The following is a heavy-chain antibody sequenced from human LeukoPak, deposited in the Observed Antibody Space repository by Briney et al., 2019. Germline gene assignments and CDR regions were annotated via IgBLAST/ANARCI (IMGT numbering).Heavy chain of an antibody. CDR2: IYTSGST. J-gene: IGHJ4*02. V-gene: IGHV4-61*02. CDR3: ARTPYYGGNIHFDY. D-gene: IGHD2-21*01. CDR1: GGSISSGSCY. Sequence: SETLSLTCTVSGGSISSGSCYWSWIRQPAGKGLEWIGRIYTSGSTNYNPSLKSRVTISVDTSKNQFSLKLSSVTAADTAVYHCARTPYYGGNIHFDYWGQGTLVTVSS.